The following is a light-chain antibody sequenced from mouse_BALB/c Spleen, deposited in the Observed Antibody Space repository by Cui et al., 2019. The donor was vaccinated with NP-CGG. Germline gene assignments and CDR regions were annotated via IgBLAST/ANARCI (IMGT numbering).Light chain of an antibody. CDR1: TVAVTTSNY. J-gene: IGLJ1*01. V-gene: IGLV1*01. Sequence: QPVVTQESALTTTPGETFILTRRSSTVAVTTSNYTNWVQEKPYHLFTGLIGGTNNRAPGVPARFSGSLIGDKAALTITGAQTEDEAIYFCALWYSNHWVFGGGTKLTVL. CDR3: ALWYSNHWV. CDR2: GTN.